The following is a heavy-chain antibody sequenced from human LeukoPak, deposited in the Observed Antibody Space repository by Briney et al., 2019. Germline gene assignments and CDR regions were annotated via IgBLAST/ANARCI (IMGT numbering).Heavy chain of an antibody. J-gene: IGHJ4*02. V-gene: IGHV4-59*08. CDR1: GGSISSYY. Sequence: PSETLSLTCTVSGGSISSYYWSWIRQPPGKGLEWIGYIYSSGSTNYNPSLKSRVTISIDTSKNQFSLKLSSVTAADTAVYYCATSLNGELDYWGQGTLVTVSS. CDR3: ATSLNGELDY. CDR2: IYSSGST.